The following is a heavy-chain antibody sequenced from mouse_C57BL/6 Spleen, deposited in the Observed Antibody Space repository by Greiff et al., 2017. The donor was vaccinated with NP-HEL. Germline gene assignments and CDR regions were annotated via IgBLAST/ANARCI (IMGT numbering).Heavy chain of an antibody. CDR3: ARFYDYDDWYFDV. CDR1: GFTFSSYG. J-gene: IGHJ1*03. Sequence: VQLKESGGDLVKPGGSLKLSCAASGFTFSSYGMSWVRQTPDKRLEWVATISSGGSYTYYPDSVKGRFTISRDNAKNTLYLQMSSLKSEDTAMYYCARFYDYDDWYFDVWGTGTTVTVSS. V-gene: IGHV5-6*01. D-gene: IGHD2-4*01. CDR2: ISSGGSYT.